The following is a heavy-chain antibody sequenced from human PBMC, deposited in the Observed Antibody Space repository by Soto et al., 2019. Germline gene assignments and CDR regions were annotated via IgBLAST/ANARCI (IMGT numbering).Heavy chain of an antibody. CDR2: ISSSSSTI. CDR3: ARDGFPTAADY. V-gene: IGHV3-48*04. D-gene: IGHD6-13*01. Sequence: GGSLRLSCPASGFTFSSYSTNWVSQAPGKGLEWVSYISSSSSTIYYVDSVRGRFTISRDNPKNSVFLQMTSLRVEDTALYYCARDGFPTAADYWGQGTLVTVSS. J-gene: IGHJ4*02. CDR1: GFTFSSYS.